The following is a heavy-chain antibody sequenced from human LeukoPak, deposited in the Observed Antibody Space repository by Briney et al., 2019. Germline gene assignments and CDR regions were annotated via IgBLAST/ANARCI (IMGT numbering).Heavy chain of an antibody. V-gene: IGHV3-33*01. J-gene: IGHJ4*02. CDR2: IWYDGGNK. CDR1: GFTFSSYG. Sequence: PGRSLRLSCAASGFTFSSYGMHWVRQAPGKGLEWVAVIWYDGGNKYYADSVKGRFTISRDNSKNTLYLQMNSLRAEDTAVYYCARAAGYSGYALFDYWGQGTLVTVSS. D-gene: IGHD5-12*01. CDR3: ARAAGYSGYALFDY.